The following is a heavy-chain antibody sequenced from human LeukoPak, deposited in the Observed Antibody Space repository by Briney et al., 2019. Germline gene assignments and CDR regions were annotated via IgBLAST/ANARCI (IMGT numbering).Heavy chain of an antibody. Sequence: PSETLSLTCTVSGGSITSSSYYWGWIRQPPGKGLEWIGEINHSGSTNYNPSLKSRVTISVDTSKNQFSLKLSSVTAADTAVYYCARDFEQLASIDYWGQGTLVTVSS. V-gene: IGHV4-39*07. J-gene: IGHJ4*02. CDR2: INHSGST. D-gene: IGHD6-13*01. CDR3: ARDFEQLASIDY. CDR1: GGSITSSSYY.